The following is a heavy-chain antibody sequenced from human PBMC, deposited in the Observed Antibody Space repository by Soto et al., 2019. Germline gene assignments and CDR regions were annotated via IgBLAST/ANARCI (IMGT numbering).Heavy chain of an antibody. CDR2: FYYTGTT. V-gene: IGHV4-59*01. J-gene: IGHJ4*02. CDR1: GGSIGSYH. CDR3: ARDKVLTGMFDF. Sequence: SETLSLACTVSGGSIGSYHLSWVRQPPGKGLEWIASFYYTGTTNYNPSLGSRVTISIDAPGNRFSMEITSVTAADTAIYYCARDKVLTGMFDFWGQGTLVTVSS.